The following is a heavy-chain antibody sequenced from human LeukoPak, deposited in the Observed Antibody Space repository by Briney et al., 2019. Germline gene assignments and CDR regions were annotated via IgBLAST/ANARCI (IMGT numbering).Heavy chain of an antibody. J-gene: IGHJ4*02. D-gene: IGHD2-2*01. CDR1: KFSFSGYY. CDR2: ISSSGSTI. Sequence: GGSLRLSCVASKFSFSGYYMSWIRQAPGKGLEWVSYISSSGSTIYYADSVKGRFTISRDNAKNSLYLQMNSLRAEDTAVYYCAGGYCSSTSCYPSIDYWGQGTLVTVSS. V-gene: IGHV3-11*01. CDR3: AGGYCSSTSCYPSIDY.